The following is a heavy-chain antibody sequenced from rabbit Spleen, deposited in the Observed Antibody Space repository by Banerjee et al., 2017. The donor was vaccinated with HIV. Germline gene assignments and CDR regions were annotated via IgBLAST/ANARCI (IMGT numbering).Heavy chain of an antibody. V-gene: IGHV1S40*01. J-gene: IGHJ6*02. Sequence: QSLAESGGGVVQAGASRTLTCTASGFSFNSGYDMRCVRRHPGKGLEWCACIVAVSSGSTYYATWAKGRFTIAKTSSTTVTLQMTSLTAADTATYFSATDSCASNSTNGMDPWGQGTLVTVS. CDR2: IVAVSSGST. CDR3: ATDSCASNSTNGMDP. D-gene: IGHD6-1*01. CDR1: GFSFNSGYD.